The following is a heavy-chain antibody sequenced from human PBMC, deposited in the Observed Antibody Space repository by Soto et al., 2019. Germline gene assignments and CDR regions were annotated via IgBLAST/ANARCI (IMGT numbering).Heavy chain of an antibody. CDR3: TRTTVTGDAFDI. J-gene: IGHJ3*02. CDR2: IRSKANSYAK. D-gene: IGHD4-17*01. Sequence: GGSLRLSCAASGFTFSGSAMHWVRQASGKGLEWVGRIRSKANSYAKTYAASVKGRFTISRDESENTAYLQMNSLKTEDTAVYYCTRTTVTGDAFDIWGQGTMVTVSS. CDR1: GFTFSGSA. V-gene: IGHV3-73*01.